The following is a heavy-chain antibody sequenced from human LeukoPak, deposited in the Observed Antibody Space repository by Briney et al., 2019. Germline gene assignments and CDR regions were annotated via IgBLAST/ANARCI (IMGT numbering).Heavy chain of an antibody. CDR2: ISGSGGST. V-gene: IGHV3-23*01. Sequence: PGGSLRLSCAASGFTFSSYAMSWVRQAPGRGLEWVSAISGSGGSTYYADSVKGRFTISRDNSKNILYLQMNGLRSEDTAVYYCATIRDGYYYDSSGPLWDWGQGTLVTVSS. J-gene: IGHJ4*02. D-gene: IGHD3-22*01. CDR1: GFTFSSYA. CDR3: ATIRDGYYYDSSGPLWD.